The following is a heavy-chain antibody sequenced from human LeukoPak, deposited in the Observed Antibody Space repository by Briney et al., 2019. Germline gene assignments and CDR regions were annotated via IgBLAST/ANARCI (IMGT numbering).Heavy chain of an antibody. J-gene: IGHJ4*02. V-gene: IGHV1-18*01. CDR1: GYTFTSYA. CDR3: ARVLRYFDWLSPIDY. Sequence: ASVKVSCKASGYTFTSYAMNWVRQAPGQGLEWMGWISAYNGNTNYAQKLQGRVTMTTDTSTSTAYMELRSLRSDDTAVYYCARVLRYFDWLSPIDYWGQGTLVTVSS. CDR2: ISAYNGNT. D-gene: IGHD3-9*01.